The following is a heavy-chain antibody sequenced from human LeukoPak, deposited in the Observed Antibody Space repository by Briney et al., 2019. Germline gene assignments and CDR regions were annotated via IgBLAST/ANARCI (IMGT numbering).Heavy chain of an antibody. CDR3: AKAAPYYDSSGYYSGYYYYYMDV. CDR1: GFTFSSYG. CDR2: ISGSGGST. V-gene: IGHV3-23*01. Sequence: GGSLRLSCAASGFTFSSYGMSWVRQAPGKGLEWVSAISGSGGSTYYADSVKGRFTISRDNSKNTLYLQMNSLRAEDTALYYCAKAAPYYDSSGYYSGYYYYYMDVWGKGTTVTVSS. J-gene: IGHJ6*03. D-gene: IGHD3-22*01.